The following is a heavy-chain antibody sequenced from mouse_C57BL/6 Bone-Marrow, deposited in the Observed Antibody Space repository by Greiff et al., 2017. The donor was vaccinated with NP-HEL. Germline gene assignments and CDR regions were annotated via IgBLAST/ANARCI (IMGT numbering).Heavy chain of an antibody. J-gene: IGHJ2*01. Sequence: QVQLKESGAELVRPGTSVKMSCKASGYTFTNYWIGWAKQRPGHGLEWIGDIYPGGGYTNYNEKFKGKATLTADKSSSTAYMQFSSLTSEDSAIYYCARLVYYSNWYYFDYWGQGTTLTVSS. CDR3: ARLVYYSNWYYFDY. CDR2: IYPGGGYT. D-gene: IGHD2-5*01. CDR1: GYTFTNYW. V-gene: IGHV1-63*01.